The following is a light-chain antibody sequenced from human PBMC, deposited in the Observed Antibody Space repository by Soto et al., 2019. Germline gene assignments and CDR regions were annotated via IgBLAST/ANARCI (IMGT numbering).Light chain of an antibody. CDR3: QQLNSYPPLLT. CDR1: QGISSY. Sequence: DIQLTQSPSFLSASGGDRITITCRASQGISSYLAWYQQKPGKAPKLLIYAASTLQSGVPSRFSGSGSGTEFTLTISSLQPEDFATYYCQQLNSYPPLLTFGPGTKADSK. V-gene: IGKV1-9*01. CDR2: AAS. J-gene: IGKJ3*01.